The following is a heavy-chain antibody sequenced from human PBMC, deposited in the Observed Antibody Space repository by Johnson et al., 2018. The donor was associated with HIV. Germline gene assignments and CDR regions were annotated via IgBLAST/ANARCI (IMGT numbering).Heavy chain of an antibody. CDR3: ATRDPTHRPGVFDI. J-gene: IGHJ3*02. CDR2: ISSSGSTV. D-gene: IGHD1-14*01. CDR1: GFSFSDYY. V-gene: IGHV3-11*04. Sequence: QMLLVESGGGLVKPGGSLRLSCAASGFSFSDYYMSWIRQAPGKGQEWVSYISSSGSTVYYADAVKGRFTISRDNAKNSLYLQMNSLRAEDTAVYYCATRDPTHRPGVFDIWGQGTMVTVSS.